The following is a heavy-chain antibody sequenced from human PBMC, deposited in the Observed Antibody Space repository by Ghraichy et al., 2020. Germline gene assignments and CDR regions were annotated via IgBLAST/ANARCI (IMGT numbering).Heavy chain of an antibody. V-gene: IGHV1-46*01. CDR1: GYTFTSYY. CDR2: INPSGGST. D-gene: IGHD5-18*01. Sequence: ASVKVSCKASGYTFTSYYMHWVRQAPEQGLEWMGIINPSGGSTSYAQKFQGRVTMTRDTSTSTVYMELSSLRSEDTAVYYCARAGYSYGYGYWGQGTLVTVSS. CDR3: ARAGYSYGYGY. J-gene: IGHJ4*02.